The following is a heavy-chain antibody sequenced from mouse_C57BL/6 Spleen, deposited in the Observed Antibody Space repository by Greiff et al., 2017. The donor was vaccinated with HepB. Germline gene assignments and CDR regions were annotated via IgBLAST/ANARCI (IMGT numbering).Heavy chain of an antibody. CDR3: ARHWDFDY. J-gene: IGHJ2*01. Sequence: ESGGGLVKPGGSLKLSCAASGFTFSSYTMSWVRQTPEKRLEWVATISGGGGNTYYPDSVKGRFTISRDNAKNTLYLQMSSLRSEDTALYYCARHWDFDYWGQGTTLTVSS. V-gene: IGHV5-9*01. CDR2: ISGGGGNT. CDR1: GFTFSSYT. D-gene: IGHD4-1*01.